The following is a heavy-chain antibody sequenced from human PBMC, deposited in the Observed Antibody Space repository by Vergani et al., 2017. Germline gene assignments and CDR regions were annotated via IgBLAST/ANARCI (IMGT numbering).Heavy chain of an antibody. Sequence: QVQLVESGGGVVQPGGSLRLSCAASGFTFSSYGMHWVRQAPGKGLEWVSGISGNSGAVDYADSVRGRFTISRDNSKNTLFLHMNSLRPEDTAVYYCAKVGRSEVAGTFGAFDIWGQGTMVTVSS. J-gene: IGHJ3*02. CDR3: AKVGRSEVAGTFGAFDI. CDR2: ISGNSGAV. V-gene: IGHV3-NL1*01. D-gene: IGHD6-19*01. CDR1: GFTFSSYG.